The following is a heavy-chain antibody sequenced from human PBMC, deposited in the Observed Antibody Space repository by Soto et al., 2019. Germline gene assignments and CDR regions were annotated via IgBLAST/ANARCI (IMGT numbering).Heavy chain of an antibody. V-gene: IGHV1-69*12. J-gene: IGHJ4*02. CDR1: GGTFSSYA. D-gene: IGHD3-3*01. CDR2: IIPIFGTA. CDR3: ARDRAPGSGCYCDY. Sequence: QVQLVQSGAEVKKPGSSVKVSCKASGGTFSSYAISWVRQAPGQGLEWMGGIIPIFGTANYAQKFQGRVTITADESTSTADMELSSLRSEDTAVYYCARDRAPGSGCYCDYWGQGTLVTVSS.